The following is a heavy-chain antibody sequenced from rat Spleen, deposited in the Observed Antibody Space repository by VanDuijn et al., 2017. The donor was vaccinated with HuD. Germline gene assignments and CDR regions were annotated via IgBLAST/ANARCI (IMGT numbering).Heavy chain of an antibody. D-gene: IGHD1-11*01. V-gene: IGHV5-25*01. CDR2: ISYDGSNT. Sequence: EVQLVESGGGLVQPGRSMKLSCAASGLSFSNYYMAWVRQAPTKGLEWVATISYDGSNTYYRDSVKGRFTISRDNAKRTLYLQMDSLRSEDTATYYCARHYGGYSEYVMDAWGQGASVTVSS. CDR1: GLSFSNYY. CDR3: ARHYGGYSEYVMDA. J-gene: IGHJ4*01.